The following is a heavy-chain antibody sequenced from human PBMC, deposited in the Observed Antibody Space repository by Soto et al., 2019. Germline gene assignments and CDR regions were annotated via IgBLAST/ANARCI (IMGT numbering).Heavy chain of an antibody. J-gene: IGHJ6*02. V-gene: IGHV1-46*01. CDR2: INPSGGST. CDR3: ARDGLVVVAATNYYYGMDV. D-gene: IGHD2-15*01. Sequence: GASVKVSCKASGYTFTSYYMHWVRQAPGQGLEWMGIINPSGGSTSYAQKFQGRVTMTRDTSTSTVYMELSSLRSEDTAVYYCARDGLVVVAATNYYYGMDVWGQGTTVTVSS. CDR1: GYTFTSYY.